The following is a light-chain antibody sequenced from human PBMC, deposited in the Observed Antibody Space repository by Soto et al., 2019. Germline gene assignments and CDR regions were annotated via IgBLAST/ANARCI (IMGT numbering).Light chain of an antibody. CDR3: QQYNNWPIT. CDR1: QTVLTN. Sequence: EIVMTQSPATLSVSPVERATLSCRASQTVLTNLAWYQQKPGQAPRLLIYGASTRATAIPARFSGSGSATEFTLTISSLQSEDFAVYYCQQYNNWPITFGQGTRLEI. CDR2: GAS. J-gene: IGKJ5*01. V-gene: IGKV3-15*01.